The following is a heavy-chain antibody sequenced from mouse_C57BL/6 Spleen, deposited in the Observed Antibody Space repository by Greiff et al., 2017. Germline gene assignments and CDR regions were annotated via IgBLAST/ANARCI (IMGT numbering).Heavy chain of an antibody. D-gene: IGHD2-12*01. CDR1: GYTFTSYW. CDR3: ARSHDGFDV. Sequence: QVQLQQPGAELVMPGASVKLSCKASGYTFTSYWMHWVKLRPGQGLEWIGEIDPSDSYTNYNQKFKGKSTLTVDKSSSTAYMQLSSLTSEDSAVYYCARSHDGFDVWGTGTTVTVSS. V-gene: IGHV1-69*01. J-gene: IGHJ1*03. CDR2: IDPSDSYT.